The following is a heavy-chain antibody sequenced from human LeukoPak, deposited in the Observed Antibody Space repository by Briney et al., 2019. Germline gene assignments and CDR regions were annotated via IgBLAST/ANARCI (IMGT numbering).Heavy chain of an antibody. CDR2: IYYSGST. CDR1: GGSISSYY. J-gene: IGHJ4*02. Sequence: SETLSLTCTVSGGSISSYYWSWIRQPPGKGLEWIGYIYYSGSTNYNPSLKSRVTIPVDTSKNQFSLKLSSVTAADTAVYYCARSYCSGGSCYSLYWGQGTLVTVSS. V-gene: IGHV4-59*01. D-gene: IGHD2-15*01. CDR3: ARSYCSGGSCYSLY.